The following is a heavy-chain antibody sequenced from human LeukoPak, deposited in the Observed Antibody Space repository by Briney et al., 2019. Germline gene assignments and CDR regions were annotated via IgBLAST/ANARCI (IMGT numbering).Heavy chain of an antibody. V-gene: IGHV3-48*01. CDR2: ISSSSSTI. J-gene: IGHJ6*03. CDR1: GFTFSSYS. D-gene: IGHD1-26*01. CDR3: ASSGSLAEYYYYYMDV. Sequence: GGSLRLSCAASGFTFSSYSMNWVRQAPGKGLEWVSYISSSSSTIYYADSVKGRFTISRDNAKNSLYLQMNSLRAEDTAVYYCASSGSLAEYYYYYMDVWGKGTTVTVSS.